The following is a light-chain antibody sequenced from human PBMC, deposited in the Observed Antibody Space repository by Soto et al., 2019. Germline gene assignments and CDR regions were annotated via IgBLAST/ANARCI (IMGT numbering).Light chain of an antibody. CDR3: HQYNTWPLT. J-gene: IGKJ4*01. CDR2: DAS. CDR1: QTIRSD. V-gene: IGKV3-15*01. Sequence: EVLMTQSPATLSVSPGERATLSCRASQTIRSDLAWYQQKPGQAPRLLISDASTRATSIPARFNGSGSGTEFTLAISSLQSEDFAIYYCHQYNTWPLTFGGGTKVDIK.